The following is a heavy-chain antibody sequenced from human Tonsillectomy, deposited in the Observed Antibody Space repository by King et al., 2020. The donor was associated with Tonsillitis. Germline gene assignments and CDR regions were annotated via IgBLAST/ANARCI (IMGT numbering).Heavy chain of an antibody. V-gene: IGHV4-59*01. CDR1: GVSISKYY. J-gene: IGHJ4*02. D-gene: IGHD4-23*01. CDR2: IYYSGST. Sequence: VQLQESGPGLVKPSETLSLTCTVSGVSISKYYWSWIRQPPGKGLEWIGYIYYSGSTKYNPSLKSRVTISVDTYKNQFSLRLNSLTAADKAVYYCARLNYGGNSGFDYWGQXTLVTVSS. CDR3: ARLNYGGNSGFDY.